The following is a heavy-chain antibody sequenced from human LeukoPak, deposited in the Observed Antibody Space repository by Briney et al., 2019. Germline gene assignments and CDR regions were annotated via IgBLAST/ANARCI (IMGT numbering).Heavy chain of an antibody. D-gene: IGHD2-2*01. J-gene: IGHJ5*02. CDR1: GGTFSSYA. CDR2: IIPIFGTA. Sequence: SVKVSCKASGGTFSSYAISWVRQAPGQGLEWMGGIIPIFGTANYAQKFQGRGTITADESTSTAYMELSSLRSEDTAVYCCASGVEYQLLQGNWFDPWGQGTLVTVSS. CDR3: ASGVEYQLLQGNWFDP. V-gene: IGHV1-69*13.